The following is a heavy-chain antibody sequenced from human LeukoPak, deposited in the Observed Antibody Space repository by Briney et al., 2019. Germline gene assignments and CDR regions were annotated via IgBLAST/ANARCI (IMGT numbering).Heavy chain of an antibody. V-gene: IGHV4-59*08. CDR1: GGSISSYY. D-gene: IGHD3-22*01. CDR3: ARHGGQSSGYYY. J-gene: IGHJ4*02. Sequence: SETLSLTCTVSGGSISSYYWSWIRQPPGKGLEWIGYIFYSGSTNYNLSLKSRVTISVDTSKNQFSLKLSSVTAADTAVYYCARHGGQSSGYYYWGQGNLVTVSS. CDR2: IFYSGST.